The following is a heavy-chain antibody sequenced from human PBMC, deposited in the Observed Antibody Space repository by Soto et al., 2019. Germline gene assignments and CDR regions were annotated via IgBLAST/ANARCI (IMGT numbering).Heavy chain of an antibody. CDR1: GGSISSYY. CDR2: IYYSGST. CDR3: ASRSDDYLYYMDD. Sequence: SETLSLTCTVSGGSISSYYWSWIRQPPGKGLEWIGYIYYSGSTNYNPSLKSRVTISVDTTKNQFSLKLSSVTAADTAVYNCASRSDDYLYYMDDWGKGTTVTVSS. V-gene: IGHV4-59*01. J-gene: IGHJ6*03.